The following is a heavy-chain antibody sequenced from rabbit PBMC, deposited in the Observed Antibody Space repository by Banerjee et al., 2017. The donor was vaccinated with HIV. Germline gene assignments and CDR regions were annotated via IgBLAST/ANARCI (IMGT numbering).Heavy chain of an antibody. D-gene: IGHD4-1*01. CDR1: GFSFSGSYW. J-gene: IGHJ4*01. V-gene: IGHV1S40*01. CDR3: VRDLAGVIGWNFGL. CDR2: IYTGSSGST. Sequence: QSLEESGGDLVKPGGSLTLTCTASGFSFSGSYWICWVRQAPGKGLEWIACIYTGSSGSTWYASWAKGRFTISETSSTTVTLQMTSLTAADTATYFCVRDLAGVIGWNFGLWGPGTLVTVS.